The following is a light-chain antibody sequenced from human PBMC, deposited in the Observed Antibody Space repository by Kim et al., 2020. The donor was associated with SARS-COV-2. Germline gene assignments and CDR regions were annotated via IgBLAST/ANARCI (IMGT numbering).Light chain of an antibody. Sequence: GQKVTISCSGSSSNIGKNYVSWYQQFPGTAPKLLIYDNNKRPSGIPDRFSGSKSDTSATLGITGLQTGDEADYYCGTWDSSLSVYVFGTGTKVTVL. J-gene: IGLJ1*01. CDR1: SSNIGKNY. CDR3: GTWDSSLSVYV. V-gene: IGLV1-51*01. CDR2: DNN.